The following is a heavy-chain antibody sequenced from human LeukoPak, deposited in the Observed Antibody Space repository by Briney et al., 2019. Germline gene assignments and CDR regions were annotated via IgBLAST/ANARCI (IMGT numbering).Heavy chain of an antibody. CDR1: GGTFSSYA. CDR3: ARRGLLWFGELSGIDY. CDR2: IIPIFGTA. J-gene: IGHJ4*02. V-gene: IGHV1-69*13. D-gene: IGHD3-10*01. Sequence: SVKVSCKASGGTFSSYAISWVRQAPGQGLEWMGGIIPIFGTANYAQKFQGRVTITADESTSTAYMELSSLRSEDTAVYYCARRGLLWFGELSGIDYWGQGTLVTVSS.